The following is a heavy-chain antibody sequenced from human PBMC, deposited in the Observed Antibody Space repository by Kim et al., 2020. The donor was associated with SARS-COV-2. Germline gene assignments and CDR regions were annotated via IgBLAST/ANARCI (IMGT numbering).Heavy chain of an antibody. CDR3: ASWDKTGVGATPRDYYYGMDV. CDR2: IYYSGST. D-gene: IGHD1-26*01. J-gene: IGHJ6*02. V-gene: IGHV4-39*01. CDR1: GGSISSSSYY. Sequence: SETLSLTCTVSGGSISSSSYYWGWIRQPPGKGLEWIGSIYYSGSTYYNPSLKSRVTISVDTSKNQFSLKLSSVTAADTAVYYCASWDKTGVGATPRDYYYGMDVWGQGTTVTVSS.